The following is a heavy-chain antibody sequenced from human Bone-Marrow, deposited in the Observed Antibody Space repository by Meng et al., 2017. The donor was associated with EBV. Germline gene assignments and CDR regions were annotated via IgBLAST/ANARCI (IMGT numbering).Heavy chain of an antibody. V-gene: IGHV1-24*01. D-gene: IGHD2-21*01. CDR2: FDPEDGET. J-gene: IGHJ4*02. CDR3: ASHGVGVSY. CDR1: GYSLNDLS. Sequence: QVPLLQSGAELKKPGASVKVSCKVSGYSLNDLSIQWVRQAPGDGLEWMGGFDPEDGETMYAQKFLGRVTMTADTSTDTTYMELNSLRSEDTAVYYCASHGVGVSYWGQGTLVTVSS.